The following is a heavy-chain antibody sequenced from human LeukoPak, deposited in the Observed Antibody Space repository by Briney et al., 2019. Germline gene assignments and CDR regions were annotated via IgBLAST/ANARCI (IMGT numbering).Heavy chain of an antibody. CDR2: ISGSGGST. Sequence: QSGGSLRLSCAASGFTFNSYAMSWVRQAPGKGLEWVSAISGSGGSTYYADSVKGRFTISRDNSKNTLYLQMNSLRAEDTAVYYCAKANWNDNPFGYWGQGTLDTVSS. CDR3: AKANWNDNPFGY. D-gene: IGHD1-20*01. CDR1: GFTFNSYA. V-gene: IGHV3-23*01. J-gene: IGHJ4*02.